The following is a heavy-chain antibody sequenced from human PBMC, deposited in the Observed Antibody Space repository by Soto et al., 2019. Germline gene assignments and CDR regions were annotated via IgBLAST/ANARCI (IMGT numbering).Heavy chain of an antibody. CDR3: ARGRAKVTTFRYFDY. CDR1: GGSISSGGYY. V-gene: IGHV4-31*03. CDR2: IYYSGST. Sequence: SETLSLTCTVSGGSISSGGYYWSWIRQHPGKGLEWIGYIYYSGSTNYNPSLKSRVTISGDTSKNQFSLKLSSVTAADTAVYYCARGRAKVTTFRYFDYWGQGALVTVSS. J-gene: IGHJ4*02. D-gene: IGHD2-21*02.